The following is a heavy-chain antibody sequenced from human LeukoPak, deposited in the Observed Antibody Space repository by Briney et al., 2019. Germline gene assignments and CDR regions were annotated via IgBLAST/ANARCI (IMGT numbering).Heavy chain of an antibody. Sequence: SETLSLTCAVYGGSFSGYYWSWIRQPPGKGLEWIGEINHSGSTNYNPSLKSRVTILVDTSKNQFSLKLSSVTAADTAVYHCVRGPLVSSQPQGPIDYWGQGTLVTVSS. CDR3: VRGPLVSSQPQGPIDY. CDR2: INHSGST. D-gene: IGHD2-2*01. J-gene: IGHJ4*02. V-gene: IGHV4-34*01. CDR1: GGSFSGYY.